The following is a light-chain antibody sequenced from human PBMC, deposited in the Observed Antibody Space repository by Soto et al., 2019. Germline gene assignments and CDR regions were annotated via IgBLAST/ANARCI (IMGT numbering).Light chain of an antibody. CDR2: DVN. Sequence: QSALTQPASVSGSPGQSITISCTGTSSDVGNYNYVSWYQQHPGKAPKLMISDVNSRPSGASNRFSGSKSGNTASLTISGLQAEDEADYYCSSYTTSTTVVFGGGTKVTVL. V-gene: IGLV2-14*03. J-gene: IGLJ2*01. CDR1: SSDVGNYNY. CDR3: SSYTTSTTVV.